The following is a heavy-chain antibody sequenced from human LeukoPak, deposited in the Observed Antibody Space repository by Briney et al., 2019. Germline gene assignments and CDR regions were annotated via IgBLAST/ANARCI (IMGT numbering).Heavy chain of an antibody. CDR1: GFTFSSYS. CDR2: ISSSSSYI. V-gene: IGHV3-21*01. J-gene: IGHJ3*02. D-gene: IGHD5-24*01. CDR3: ARDAVDGYNYHASDI. Sequence: GGSLRLSCAASGFTFSSYSMNWVRQAPGKGLEWVSSISSSSSYIYYADSVKGRFTISRDNAKNSLYLQMNSLRADDTAVYYCARDAVDGYNYHASDIWGQGTMVTVSS.